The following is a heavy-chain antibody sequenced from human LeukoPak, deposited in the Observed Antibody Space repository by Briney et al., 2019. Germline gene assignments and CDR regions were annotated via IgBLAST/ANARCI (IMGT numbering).Heavy chain of an antibody. J-gene: IGHJ5*02. V-gene: IGHV3-73*01. CDR2: IRSKANNYAT. CDR1: GFTFSGSA. D-gene: IGHD7-27*01. CDR3: TRPLTGEGDNWFDP. Sequence: PGGSLRLSCAASGFTFSGSAIHWVRQASGKGLEWVGRIRSKANNYATAYAASVKGRFTISRDDSKNTAYLQMNSLKSDDTAVYYCTRPLTGEGDNWFDPWGQGTLVTVSS.